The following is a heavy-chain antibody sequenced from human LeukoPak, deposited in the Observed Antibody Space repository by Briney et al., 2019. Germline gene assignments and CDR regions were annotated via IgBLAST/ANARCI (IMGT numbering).Heavy chain of an antibody. Sequence: GGSLRLSCAASGFTFSTYSMSWVRQAPGKGLEWVSAISTSGDSTYYTDSVKGRFTISRDNSKNTLYLQMSSLRAEDTALYYCAKRREAGIGSLYYFGSWGQGTLVTVSS. J-gene: IGHJ4*02. V-gene: IGHV3-23*01. CDR1: GFTFSTYS. D-gene: IGHD1-14*01. CDR2: ISTSGDST. CDR3: AKRREAGIGSLYYFGS.